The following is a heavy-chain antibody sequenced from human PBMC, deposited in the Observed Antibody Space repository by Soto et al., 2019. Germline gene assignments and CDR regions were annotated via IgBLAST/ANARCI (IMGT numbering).Heavy chain of an antibody. D-gene: IGHD3-9*01. CDR1: GFTFSSYA. V-gene: IGHV3-64*01. Sequence: EVQLVESGGGLVQPGGSLRLSCAASGFTFSSYAMHWVRQAPGKGLEYVSAISSNGGSTYYANSVKGRFTISRDNSKNTLYLQMGSLRAEDMAVYYCAREIRPYDSLTGYYSFGYMDVWGKGTTVTVSS. CDR3: AREIRPYDSLTGYYSFGYMDV. J-gene: IGHJ6*03. CDR2: ISSNGGST.